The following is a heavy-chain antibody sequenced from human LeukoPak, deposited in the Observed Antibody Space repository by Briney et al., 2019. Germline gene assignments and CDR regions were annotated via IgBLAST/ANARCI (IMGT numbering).Heavy chain of an antibody. CDR1: GGSISSGSYY. V-gene: IGHV4-61*02. D-gene: IGHD6-19*01. CDR2: IYTSGST. Sequence: PSQTLSLTCTVSGGSISSGSYYWSWIWQPAGKGLEWIGRIYTSGSTNYNPSLKSRVTISVDTSKNQFSLKLSSVTAADTAVYYCARGGYTSGWYLGPIDYWGQGTLVTVSS. CDR3: ARGGYTSGWYLGPIDY. J-gene: IGHJ4*02.